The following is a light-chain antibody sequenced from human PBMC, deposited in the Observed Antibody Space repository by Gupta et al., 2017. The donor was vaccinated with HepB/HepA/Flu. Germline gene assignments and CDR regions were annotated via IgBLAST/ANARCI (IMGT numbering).Light chain of an antibody. CDR3: QQRANWPRVT. CDR2: DAF. V-gene: IGKV3-11*01. J-gene: IGKJ5*01. Sequence: ELVLTQFPATLSLSPGERVTLSCRASQSVSLSLAWYQQKPGQAPRLLVYDAFSRAAGVPPRFSGVGSGTDFTLTISRLEPEDFAVYYCQQRANWPRVTFGQGTRLDIK. CDR1: QSVSLS.